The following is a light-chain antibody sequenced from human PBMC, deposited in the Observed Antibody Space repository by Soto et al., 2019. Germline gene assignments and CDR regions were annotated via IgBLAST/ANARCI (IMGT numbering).Light chain of an antibody. Sequence: ENVLTQSPGTLSLSPGERATLSCRASQTVSSYLAWYQQKPGQAPRLLIYGASTRATGIPARFSGSGSGTEFTLTISSLQSEDFAVYYCQQYNNWPQTFGQGTK. J-gene: IGKJ1*01. CDR1: QTVSSY. CDR2: GAS. V-gene: IGKV3-15*01. CDR3: QQYNNWPQT.